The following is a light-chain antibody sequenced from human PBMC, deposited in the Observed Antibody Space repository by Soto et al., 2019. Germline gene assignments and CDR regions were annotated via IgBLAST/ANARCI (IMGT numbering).Light chain of an antibody. V-gene: IGLV2-14*01. Sequence: QSALTQPASVSASPGQSITISCTGTSSDVGAYNYVSWYQQHPGKAPKLIVYEVNNRPSGVSDRFSVSKSGSTASLTISGLQAEDEADYYCSSYTSSSTLAYVFGTGTKVTVL. CDR2: EVN. CDR1: SSDVGAYNY. J-gene: IGLJ1*01. CDR3: SSYTSSSTLAYV.